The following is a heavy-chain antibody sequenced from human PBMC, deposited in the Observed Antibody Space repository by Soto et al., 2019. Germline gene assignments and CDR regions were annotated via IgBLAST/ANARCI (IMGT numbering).Heavy chain of an antibody. CDR1: GGSISSYY. J-gene: IGHJ6*02. V-gene: IGHV4-59*01. CDR3: ARSRRGNYYYYGLDV. Sequence: PSETLSLTCTVSGGSISSYYWSWIRQPPGEGLEWIGYIYHIGSTDYNPSLKSRVTISVDTSKNQFSLKLSSVTAADTAMYYCARSRRGNYYYYGLDVWGQGTTVTVSS. CDR2: IYHIGST. D-gene: IGHD3-16*01.